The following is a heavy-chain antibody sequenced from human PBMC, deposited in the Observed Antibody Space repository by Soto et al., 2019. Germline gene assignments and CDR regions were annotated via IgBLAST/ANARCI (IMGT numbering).Heavy chain of an antibody. V-gene: IGHV3-23*01. CDR3: AKGFGFGEHYGMGF. D-gene: IGHD3-10*01. Sequence: RVIQKTGTGLEWVSSISGSGDSTYYADYQKGRFTISRDNFKNTLYLQMNSLRAEDTAVFYCAKGFGFGEHYGMGFSGQGTTLTGSS. CDR2: ISGSGDST. J-gene: IGHJ6*02.